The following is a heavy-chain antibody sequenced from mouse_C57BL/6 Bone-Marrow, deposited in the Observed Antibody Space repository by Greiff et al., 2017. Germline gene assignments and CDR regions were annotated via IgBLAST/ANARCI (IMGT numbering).Heavy chain of an antibody. V-gene: IGHV1-82*01. D-gene: IGHD1-1*01. Sequence: VQLQQSGPELVKPGASVKISCKASGYAFSSSWMNWVKQRPGKGLEWIGRIYPGDGDTNYNGKFKGKATLTADKSSSTAYMQLSSLTSEDSAVYFCARWDYGSGYWYFDVWGTGTTVTVSS. CDR3: ARWDYGSGYWYFDV. CDR2: IYPGDGDT. J-gene: IGHJ1*03. CDR1: GYAFSSSW.